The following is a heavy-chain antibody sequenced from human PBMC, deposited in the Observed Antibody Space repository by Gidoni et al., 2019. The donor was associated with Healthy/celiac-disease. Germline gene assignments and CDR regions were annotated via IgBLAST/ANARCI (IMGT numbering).Heavy chain of an antibody. Sequence: QLQLQESGSGLVKPSQTCPRHCSRPSPGPKGVALEWIGYIYHSGSTYYNPSLKSRVTISVDRSKNQFSLKLSSVTAADTAVYYCARSRHTARRRSFADYYDSSGYYRTASRDAFDIWGQGTMVTVSS. CDR2: IYHSGST. D-gene: IGHD3-22*01. V-gene: IGHV4-30-2*01. CDR3: ARSRHTARRRSFADYYDSSGYYRTASRDAFDI. J-gene: IGHJ3*02. CDR1: RPSP.